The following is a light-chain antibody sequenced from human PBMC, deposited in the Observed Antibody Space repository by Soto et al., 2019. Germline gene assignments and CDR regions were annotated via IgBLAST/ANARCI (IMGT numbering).Light chain of an antibody. J-gene: IGKJ1*01. Sequence: IELTQSPATLSVSLGDRATLSCRASESVTSSLAWYQQKPGQPPRLLIYAASTRATDVPARFSGGGSETEFTLTISSLQSEDFAVYFCQQYNIWPLWTFGQGTKVDI. CDR2: AAS. V-gene: IGKV3-15*01. CDR1: ESVTSS. CDR3: QQYNIWPLWT.